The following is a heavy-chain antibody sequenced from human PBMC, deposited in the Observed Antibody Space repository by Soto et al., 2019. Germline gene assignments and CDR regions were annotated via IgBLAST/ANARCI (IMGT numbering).Heavy chain of an antibody. CDR1: GGSFSGYY. CDR2: INHSGST. D-gene: IGHD6-13*01. CDR3: ARSLSGIAAAVRWFDP. Sequence: PSETLSLTCAVCGGSFSGYYWSWIRQPPGKGLEWIGEINHSGSTNYNPSLKSRVTISVDTSKNQFSLKLSSVTAADTAVYYCARSLSGIAAAVRWFDPWGQGTLVTVSS. V-gene: IGHV4-34*01. J-gene: IGHJ5*02.